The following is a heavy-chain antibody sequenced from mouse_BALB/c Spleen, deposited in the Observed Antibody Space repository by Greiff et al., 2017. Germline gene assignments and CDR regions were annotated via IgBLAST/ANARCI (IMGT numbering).Heavy chain of an antibody. CDR1: GFSLTSYG. D-gene: IGHD1-1*01. CDR3: ARDPPYYGSRTWYVDV. V-gene: IGHV2-9*02. J-gene: IGHJ1*01. CDR2: IWAGGST. Sequence: QVQLKESGPGLVAPSQSLSITCTVSGFSLTSYGVHWVRQPPGKGLEWLGVIWAGGSTNYNSALMSRLSISKDNSKSQVFLKMNSLQTDDTAMYYCARDPPYYGSRTWYVDVWGAGTTVTVSS.